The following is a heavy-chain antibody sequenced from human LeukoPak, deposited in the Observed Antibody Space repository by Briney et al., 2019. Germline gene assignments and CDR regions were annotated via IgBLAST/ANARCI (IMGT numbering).Heavy chain of an antibody. V-gene: IGHV4-4*02. CDR1: GFSFSSYAM. CDR2: FYHSGST. Sequence: GSLRLSCAASGFSFSSYAMNWVRQPPGKGLEWIGEFYHSGSTNYNPSLKSRVTISVDKSKNQFSLKLSSVTAADTAVYYCARLKDYDILTGFVYAFDIWGQGTMVTVSS. J-gene: IGHJ3*02. D-gene: IGHD3-9*01. CDR3: ARLKDYDILTGFVYAFDI.